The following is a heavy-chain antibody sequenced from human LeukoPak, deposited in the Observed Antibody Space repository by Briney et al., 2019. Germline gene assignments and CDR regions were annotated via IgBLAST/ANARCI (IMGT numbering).Heavy chain of an antibody. CDR3: ATLAGHGPNYYGSGSSSYYFDY. V-gene: IGHV5-51*01. D-gene: IGHD3-10*01. CDR2: IYPGDSDT. CDR1: GYSFTNYW. Sequence: GESLKISCKGSGYSFTNYWIGWVRQMPGKGLEWMGIIYPGDSDTRYSPSFQGQVTISADKSISTAYLQWSSLKASDTAMYYCATLAGHGPNYYGSGSSSYYFDYWGQGTLVTVSS. J-gene: IGHJ4*02.